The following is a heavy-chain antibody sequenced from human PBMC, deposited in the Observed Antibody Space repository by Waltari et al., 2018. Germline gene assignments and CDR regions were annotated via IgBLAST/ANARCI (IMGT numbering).Heavy chain of an antibody. CDR1: GGSISSYY. CDR3: AREFEYQLPNGAFDI. V-gene: IGHV4-59*01. J-gene: IGHJ3*02. Sequence: QVQLQESGPGLVKPSETLSLTCTVSGGSISSYYWSWIRQPPGKGLEWIGYIYYSGGTNYNPPLKSRVTISVDTSKNQFSLKLSSVTAADTAVYYCAREFEYQLPNGAFDIWGQGTMVTVSS. D-gene: IGHD2-2*01. CDR2: IYYSGGT.